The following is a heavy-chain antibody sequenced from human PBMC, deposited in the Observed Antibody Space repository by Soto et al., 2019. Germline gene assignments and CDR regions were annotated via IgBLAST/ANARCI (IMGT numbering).Heavy chain of an antibody. V-gene: IGHV1-46*01. CDR2: INPRDGST. J-gene: IGHJ4*02. CDR3: ARSILDTTKNYFDY. CDR1: GYTFSTYY. D-gene: IGHD3-3*01. Sequence: ASVKVSCKASGYTFSTYYLHWVRQAPGQGLEWMGIINPRDGSTVYAQKFQGRVSMTRDTSTTTIYMDLSGLSSEDTAVYFCARSILDTTKNYFDYWGQGTLVTVSS.